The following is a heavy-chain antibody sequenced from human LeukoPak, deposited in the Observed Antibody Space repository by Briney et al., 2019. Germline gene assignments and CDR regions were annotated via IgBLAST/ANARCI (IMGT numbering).Heavy chain of an antibody. CDR1: VFSFSRQW. V-gene: IGHV3-74*01. Sequence: GGSLRLSCAASVFSFSRQWMHWVRQAPGKGLVWVARINSAGSSTRYADSVKGRFTVSRDNANNTLYLQMNSLRAEDTAVYYCAKSDYFDYWGQGTLVTVSS. J-gene: IGHJ4*02. CDR2: INSAGSST. CDR3: AKSDYFDY.